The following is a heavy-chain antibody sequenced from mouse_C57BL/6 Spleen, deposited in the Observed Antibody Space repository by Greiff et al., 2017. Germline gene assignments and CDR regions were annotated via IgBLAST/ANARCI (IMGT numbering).Heavy chain of an antibody. CDR3: TRPFDGYHGY. Sequence: QVQLQQSGAELVRPGASVTLSCKASGYTFTDYEMHWVKQTPVHGLEWIGAIDPETGGTAYNQKFKGKAILTADKSSSTAYMELRSLTSEDSAVYYCTRPFDGYHGYWGQGTTLTVSS. CDR1: GYTFTDYE. D-gene: IGHD2-3*01. J-gene: IGHJ2*01. CDR2: IDPETGGT. V-gene: IGHV1-15*01.